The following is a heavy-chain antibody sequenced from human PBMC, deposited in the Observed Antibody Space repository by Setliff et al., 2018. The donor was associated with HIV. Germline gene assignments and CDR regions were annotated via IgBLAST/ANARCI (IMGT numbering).Heavy chain of an antibody. CDR1: GYSLTKYC. Sequence: PGESLKISCKGSGYSLTKYCIAWVRQMPGKGLEWMGIIYPGDPDTRNSPSFQGQVTISADTSINTAYLQWSSLQASDTAMYYCARRASKASLDYWGQGTLVTVSS. CDR3: ARRASKASLDY. CDR2: IYPGDPDT. V-gene: IGHV5-51*01. J-gene: IGHJ4*02.